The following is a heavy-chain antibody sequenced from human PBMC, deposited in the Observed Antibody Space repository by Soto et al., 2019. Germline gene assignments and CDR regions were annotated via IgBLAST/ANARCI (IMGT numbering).Heavy chain of an antibody. D-gene: IGHD3-16*01. Sequence: PGESLKISCKASGYSFSSYWIGWVRQMPGKGLEWIGIIYPGDSDTTYSPSFQGQVTISADESITTAYLQWSSLKTSDTAMYYCARLPGGTPVDYWGLGTLVTVSS. CDR2: IYPGDSDT. CDR1: GYSFSSYW. V-gene: IGHV5-51*01. CDR3: ARLPGGTPVDY. J-gene: IGHJ4*02.